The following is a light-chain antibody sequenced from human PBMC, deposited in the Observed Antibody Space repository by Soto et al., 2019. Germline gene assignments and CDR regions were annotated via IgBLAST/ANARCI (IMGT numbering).Light chain of an antibody. CDR1: QSLLHSNGYNY. V-gene: IGKV2-28*01. CDR2: LGS. J-gene: IGKJ1*01. Sequence: DIVMTQSTLSLPVTPGAPASISCRSSQSLLHSNGYNYLDWYLQKPGQSPQLLIYLGSNRASGVPDRFSGSGSGTDFTLKISRVEAEDDGVYYCMQALQTPRTFGQGTKVEIK. CDR3: MQALQTPRT.